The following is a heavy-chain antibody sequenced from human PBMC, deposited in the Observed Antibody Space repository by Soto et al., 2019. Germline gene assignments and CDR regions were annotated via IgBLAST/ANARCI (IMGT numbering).Heavy chain of an antibody. V-gene: IGHV4-59*08. D-gene: IGHD3-16*02. Sequence: PSETLSLTCTVSGGSISSYYWSWIRQPPGKGMEWIGYIYYSGSTNYNPSLKSRVTISVDTSKNQFSLKLTSVTAADTAVYYWARQLSVDYFDYWGEGALVTVS. CDR2: IYYSGST. J-gene: IGHJ4*02. CDR1: GGSISSYY. CDR3: ARQLSVDYFDY.